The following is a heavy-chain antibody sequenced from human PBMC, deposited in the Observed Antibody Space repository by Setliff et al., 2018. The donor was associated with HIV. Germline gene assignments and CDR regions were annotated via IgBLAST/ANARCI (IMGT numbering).Heavy chain of an antibody. CDR3: AKDPNSSWHVGFYNYGMDV. V-gene: IGHV3-30*02. CDR1: GFTFSRYG. Sequence: GGSLRLSCAASGFTFSRYGMHWVRQAPGKGLEWVAFMRYDATDKYYAESVRGRFTISRDYSRNTLYLQMNSLRAEDSAVYYCAKDPNSSWHVGFYNYGMDVWGQGTTVTVSS. J-gene: IGHJ6*02. D-gene: IGHD6-13*01. CDR2: MRYDATDK.